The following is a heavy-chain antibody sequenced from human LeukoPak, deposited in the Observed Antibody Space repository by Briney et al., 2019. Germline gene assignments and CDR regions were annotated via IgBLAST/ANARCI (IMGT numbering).Heavy chain of an antibody. CDR1: GLTVVTND. D-gene: IGHD1-14*01. J-gene: IGHJ4*02. Sequence: GGSLRHSCAPSGLTVVTNDMTWVRQVPGKRLAWDSVLYSDGNTKYADSVQVRFTISRDNSKNTLYLEMNSLSPDDTAVYYCARGVEPLAANTLAYWGQGTLVTVSS. CDR2: LYSDGNT. V-gene: IGHV3-53*01. CDR3: ARGVEPLAANTLAY.